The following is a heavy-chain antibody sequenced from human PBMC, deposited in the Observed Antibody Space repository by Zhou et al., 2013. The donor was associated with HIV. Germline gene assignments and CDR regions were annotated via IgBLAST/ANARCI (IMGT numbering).Heavy chain of an antibody. D-gene: IGHD3-10*01. J-gene: IGHJ3*02. CDR2: IYHGGST. CDR3: ARPLTMVRGWGRHSNAFDI. CDR1: NYSINSGYY. V-gene: IGHV4-38-2*01. Sequence: QVQLQESGPGLVKPSETLSLTCAVSNYSINSGYYWGWVRQPPGKGLEWFGSIYHGGSTYYNPSLKSRVTLSVDTSKNQFSLKLSSVTAADTAVYYCARPLTMVRGWGRHSNAFDIWGQGTMVTVSS.